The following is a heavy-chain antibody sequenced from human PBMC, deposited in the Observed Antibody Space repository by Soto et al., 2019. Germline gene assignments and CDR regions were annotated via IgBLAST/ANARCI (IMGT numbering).Heavy chain of an antibody. Sequence: QVQLQESGPGLVKPSQTLSLTCTVSGGSISSGNYYWSWIRQPPGKGMEWIGYIYYSGSTYYNPSLKSRVTISVDTSKNQFSLKLSSVTAADTAVYYCARERSGSYGSAFDIWGQGTMVTVSS. D-gene: IGHD1-26*01. CDR3: ARERSGSYGSAFDI. J-gene: IGHJ3*02. CDR1: GGSISSGNYY. V-gene: IGHV4-30-4*01. CDR2: IYYSGST.